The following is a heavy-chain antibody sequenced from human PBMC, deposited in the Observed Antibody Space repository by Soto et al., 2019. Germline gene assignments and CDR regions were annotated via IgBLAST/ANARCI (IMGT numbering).Heavy chain of an antibody. CDR1: GFSLSTSGVG. J-gene: IGHJ3*02. Sequence: QITLKESGPTLVKPTQTLTLTCTFSGFSLSTSGVGVGWIRQPPGKALEWLALIYWDDDKRYSPSLKSRLTITKDTSKNQVVLTMTNMDPVDTAKYYFAHRPLLGYYGSGSSYAFDIWGQGTMVTVSS. D-gene: IGHD3-10*01. CDR3: AHRPLLGYYGSGSSYAFDI. CDR2: IYWDDDK. V-gene: IGHV2-5*02.